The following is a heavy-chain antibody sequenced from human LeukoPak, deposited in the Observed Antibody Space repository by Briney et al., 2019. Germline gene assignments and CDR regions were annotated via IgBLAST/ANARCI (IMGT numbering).Heavy chain of an antibody. D-gene: IGHD3-9*01. V-gene: IGHV4-31*03. CDR1: GGSISSGGYY. CDR2: IYYSGST. Sequence: SETLSLTCTVSGGSISSGGYYWSWIRQHPGKGLEWIGYIYYSGSTYYNPSLKSRVTISVDTSKNQSPLKLSSVTAADTAVYYCARESVYYDISTGYYPLYFDYWGQGTLVTVSS. CDR3: ARESVYYDISTGYYPLYFDY. J-gene: IGHJ4*02.